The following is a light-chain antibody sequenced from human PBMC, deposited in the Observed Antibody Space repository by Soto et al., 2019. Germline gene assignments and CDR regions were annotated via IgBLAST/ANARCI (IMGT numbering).Light chain of an antibody. Sequence: QSLLAQPPSVSLSPGQSVTISCTGTSTDFVSYNRVSWYQQPPGTAPKLIIYEASNRPSGVPDRFSGSKSGNTASLTISGLQAADEADYYCSLYTSENTYVFGTGTKVTVL. CDR2: EAS. V-gene: IGLV2-18*01. J-gene: IGLJ1*01. CDR1: STDFVSYNR. CDR3: SLYTSENTYV.